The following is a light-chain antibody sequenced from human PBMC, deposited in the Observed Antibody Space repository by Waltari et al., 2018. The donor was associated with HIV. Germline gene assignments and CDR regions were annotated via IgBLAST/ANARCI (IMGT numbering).Light chain of an antibody. Sequence: QSALTQPPSASGSPGQSVTISCTGTTSDVGGYNYVSWYQQHPGKAPKLMIYEVSKRPSGVPERFSGSKYANTASLTVSGRQAEDGADYYCSAYAGSNNLVFGGGTKLTVL. J-gene: IGLJ3*02. V-gene: IGLV2-8*01. CDR3: SAYAGSNNLV. CDR1: TSDVGGYNY. CDR2: EVS.